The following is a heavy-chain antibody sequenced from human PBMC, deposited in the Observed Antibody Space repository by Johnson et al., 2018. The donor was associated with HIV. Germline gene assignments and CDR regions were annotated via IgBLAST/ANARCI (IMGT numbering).Heavy chain of an antibody. J-gene: IGHJ3*02. CDR2: ISYDASNK. V-gene: IGHV3-30*14. CDR1: GFTFSNAW. Sequence: QVQLVESGGGVVQPGRSLRLSCAASGFTFSNAWMSWVRQAPGKGLEWVAVISYDASNKYYADSVKGRFTISRDNSKNTLYLQMNSLRAEDTAVYYCARDRNYYDSSAQGAFDIWGQGTMVTVSS. CDR3: ARDRNYYDSSAQGAFDI. D-gene: IGHD3-22*01.